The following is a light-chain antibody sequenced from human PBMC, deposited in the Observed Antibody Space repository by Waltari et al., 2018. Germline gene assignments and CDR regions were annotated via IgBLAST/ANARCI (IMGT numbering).Light chain of an antibody. CDR1: QSVSSNY. V-gene: IGKV3-20*01. CDR3: HQYGSSRYT. J-gene: IGKJ2*01. CDR2: GAS. Sequence: EIALTQSPGTLSLSPGERATLSCRASQSVSSNYLTCYQQRPGQAPRFLVYGASIRATGIADRFSGSGSGRDFTLTISRLEPEDFGVYYCHQYGSSRYTFGQGTKLEIK.